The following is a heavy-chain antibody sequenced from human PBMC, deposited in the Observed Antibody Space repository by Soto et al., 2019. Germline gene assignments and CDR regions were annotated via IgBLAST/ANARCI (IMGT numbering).Heavy chain of an antibody. CDR2: ISYDGSNK. D-gene: IGHD4-17*01. V-gene: IGHV3-30-3*01. CDR3: ARDWGRYGDSWEDAFDI. J-gene: IGHJ3*02. CDR1: GFTFSSYA. Sequence: HPGGSLRLSCAASGFTFSSYAMHWVRQAPGKGLEWVAVISYDGSNKYYADSVKGRFTISRDNSKNTLYLQMNSLRAEDTAVYYCARDWGRYGDSWEDAFDIWGQGTMVTVSS.